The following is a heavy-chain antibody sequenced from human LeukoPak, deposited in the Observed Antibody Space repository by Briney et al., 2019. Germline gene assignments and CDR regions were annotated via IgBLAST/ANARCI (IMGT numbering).Heavy chain of an antibody. Sequence: GGSLRLSCAASGLTSSDNWMHWLRQAPGRGLVCVSRINGDGSTTDYADSVKGRFTISRDNAKNTLSLQMDSLRVEDTAVYYCAKATFGRNGLDVWGQGTTVTVS. CDR2: INGDGSTT. V-gene: IGHV3-74*01. J-gene: IGHJ6*02. CDR3: AKATFGRNGLDV. D-gene: IGHD3-10*01. CDR1: GLTSSDNW.